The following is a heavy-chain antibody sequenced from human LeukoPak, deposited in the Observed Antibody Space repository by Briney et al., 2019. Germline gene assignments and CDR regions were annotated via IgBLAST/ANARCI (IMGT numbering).Heavy chain of an antibody. CDR1: GGSISSSSYY. CDR3: TRWDSSSSSFDY. Sequence: TLSLTCTVSGGSISSSSYYWTWIRQPAGKGLEWIGRIFSSGSTIYNPPLKSRATMSVDTSKKQFSLRLSSVTAADTAVYYCTRWDSSSSSFDYWGQGTLVTVSS. J-gene: IGHJ4*02. D-gene: IGHD6-6*01. CDR2: IFSSGST. V-gene: IGHV4-61*02.